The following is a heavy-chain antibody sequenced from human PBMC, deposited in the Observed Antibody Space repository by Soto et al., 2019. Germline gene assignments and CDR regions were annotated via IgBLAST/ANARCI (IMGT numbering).Heavy chain of an antibody. CDR3: ALQGGYGESYDSRVVYYDY. D-gene: IGHD3-22*01. CDR1: GYTFTSAG. V-gene: IGHV1-18*01. J-gene: IGHJ4*02. CDR2: ISAYNGNT. Sequence: PVKVSCKASGYTFTSAGISWVRQAPGQGLKWMGWISAYNGNTNYAKKFQCRVTITRDTSASTAYMELSSLRSEDTAVYYCALQGGYGESYDSRVVYYDYWGQGPLVTVS.